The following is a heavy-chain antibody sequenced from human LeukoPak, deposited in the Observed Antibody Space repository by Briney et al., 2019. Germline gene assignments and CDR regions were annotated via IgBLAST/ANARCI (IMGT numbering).Heavy chain of an antibody. Sequence: SETLSLTCTVSGGSISTSNYYWGWIRQPPGKGLEWIGEINHSGSTNYNPSLKSRVTISVDTSKNQFSLKLSSVTAAGTAVYYCARTYYGSGSYYNLAGNWFDPWGQGTLVTVSS. CDR2: INHSGST. CDR1: GGSISTSNYY. J-gene: IGHJ5*02. CDR3: ARTYYGSGSYYNLAGNWFDP. D-gene: IGHD3-10*01. V-gene: IGHV4-39*07.